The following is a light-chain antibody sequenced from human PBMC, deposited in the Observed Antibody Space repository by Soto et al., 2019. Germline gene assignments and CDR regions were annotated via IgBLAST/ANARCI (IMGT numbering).Light chain of an antibody. CDR3: SSYAGSSNV. J-gene: IGLJ1*01. CDR2: EVN. V-gene: IGLV2-8*01. Sequence: QSVLTQPPSASGSPGQSVAISCTGTSSDVSGYNYVSWYQQHPGKAPKLMIYEVNKRPSGVPDRFSGSKSGNTASLTVSGLQDEDEADYYCSSYAGSSNVFGTGTKVTVL. CDR1: SSDVSGYNY.